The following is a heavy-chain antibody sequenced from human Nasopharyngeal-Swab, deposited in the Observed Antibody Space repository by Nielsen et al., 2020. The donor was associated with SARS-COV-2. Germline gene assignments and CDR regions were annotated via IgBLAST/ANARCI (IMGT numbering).Heavy chain of an antibody. D-gene: IGHD6-19*01. J-gene: IGHJ4*02. V-gene: IGHV2-5*02. CDR2: LYWDDDN. Sequence: SGPTLVKPSQTLTLTCTFSGFSLSTSKVGVSWVRQLPGKALEWLALLYWDDDNRYNPPLKSRITITKDTSKNHVVLTMTNMDPVDTATYFCVHSTGWRLDYWGQGTLVTVSS. CDR3: VHSTGWRLDY. CDR1: GFSLSTSKVG.